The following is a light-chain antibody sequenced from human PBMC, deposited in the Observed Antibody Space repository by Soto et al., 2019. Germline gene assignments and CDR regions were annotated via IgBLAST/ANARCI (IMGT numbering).Light chain of an antibody. J-gene: IGLJ2*01. Sequence: QSVLTQSPSASGTPGQRVSISCSGSTSNIGTNTVSWYQHVPGTAPKLLIYADYERPSGVPDRFSGSKSGASAALVITGLRADDEADYYCQSYDNNVSGWVFGGGTKLTVL. CDR3: QSYDNNVSGWV. V-gene: IGLV1-44*01. CDR1: TSNIGTNT. CDR2: ADY.